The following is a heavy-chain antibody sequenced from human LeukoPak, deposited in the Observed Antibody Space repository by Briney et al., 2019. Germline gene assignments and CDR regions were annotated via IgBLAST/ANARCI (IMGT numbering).Heavy chain of an antibody. CDR2: ISSNGDIT. Sequence: PGGSLRLSCAASGFTFSGHVMHWVRQAPGKGLEYVLGISSNGDITYYVNSVKDRFIISRDNSKNILYLQMGSLRAEDMAVYYCAREGPSYGPGDLDYWGQGTLVTVSS. V-gene: IGHV3-64*01. J-gene: IGHJ4*02. D-gene: IGHD2-2*01. CDR3: AREGPSYGPGDLDY. CDR1: GFTFSGHV.